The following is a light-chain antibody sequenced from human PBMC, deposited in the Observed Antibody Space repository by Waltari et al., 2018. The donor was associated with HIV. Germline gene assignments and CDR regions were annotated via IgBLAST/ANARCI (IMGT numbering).Light chain of an antibody. J-gene: IGLJ3*02. CDR1: SSNIGSNH. V-gene: IGLV1-47*01. Sequence: QSVLTQPPSASGTPGQRVTISCSGSSSNIGSNHVYWYQHFPGTTPKLLIYRNNQRPSGVPDRFSGSKSGTSASLAISGLRSEDEADYYCAAWDDSLSGRVFGGGTKLTVL. CDR2: RNN. CDR3: AAWDDSLSGRV.